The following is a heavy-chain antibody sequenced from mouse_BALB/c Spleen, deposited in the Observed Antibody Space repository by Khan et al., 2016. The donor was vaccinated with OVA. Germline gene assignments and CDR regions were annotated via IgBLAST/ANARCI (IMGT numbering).Heavy chain of an antibody. CDR3: AKSASYLFFDV. D-gene: IGHD6-1*01. CDR2: INTYTGEP. CDR1: GYTFTNYG. V-gene: IGHV9-3-1*01. J-gene: IGHJ1*01. Sequence: QIQLVQSGPELKKPGETVKISCKASGYTFTNYGMNWVKQAPGKGLKWMGWINTYTGEPTYADDFKGRFAFSLETSANTAYLQINNLKNEDTATXCCAKSASYLFFDVWGAGTTVTVSS.